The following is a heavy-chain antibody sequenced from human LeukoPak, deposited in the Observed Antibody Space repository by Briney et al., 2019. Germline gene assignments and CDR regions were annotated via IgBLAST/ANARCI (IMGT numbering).Heavy chain of an antibody. CDR3: ASGPVGSVIDY. Sequence: PGGSLRLSCAASGFTFSSYWMSWVRQAPGKGLEWVANIKQNGSEKYYVDSVKGRFTISRDNAKNSLYLQMNSLRAEDTAVYYCASGPVGSVIDYWGQGSLVTVSS. D-gene: IGHD2-15*01. CDR1: GFTFSSYW. J-gene: IGHJ4*02. CDR2: IKQNGSEK. V-gene: IGHV3-7*01.